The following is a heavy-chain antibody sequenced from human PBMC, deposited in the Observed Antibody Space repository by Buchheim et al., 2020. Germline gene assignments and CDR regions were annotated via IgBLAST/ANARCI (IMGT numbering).Heavy chain of an antibody. Sequence: QVQLVQSGAEVKKPGASVKVSCKASGYTFTSYYMHWVRQAPGQGLEWMGIINPSGGSTSYAQKFQGRVTMTSDTSTSTVYMELSSLRSEDTAVYYCARDGGRLGGSGSSVFDYWGQGTL. CDR3: ARDGGRLGGSGSSVFDY. V-gene: IGHV1-46*01. CDR2: INPSGGST. D-gene: IGHD3-10*01. CDR1: GYTFTSYY. J-gene: IGHJ4*02.